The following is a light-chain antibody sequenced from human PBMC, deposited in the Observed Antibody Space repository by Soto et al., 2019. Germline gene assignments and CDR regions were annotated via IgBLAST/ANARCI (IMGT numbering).Light chain of an antibody. CDR1: SSDVGGYNY. CDR2: DVT. Sequence: QSALTDPASVSGSPGQSITISCTETSSDVGGYNYVSWYQQHPVKAPKLMIYDVTNRPSGVSDRFSGSKSGNTASLTISGLPAEDEADYYCSSYTSSSTPYVFGTGTKVTVL. J-gene: IGLJ1*01. CDR3: SSYTSSSTPYV. V-gene: IGLV2-14*01.